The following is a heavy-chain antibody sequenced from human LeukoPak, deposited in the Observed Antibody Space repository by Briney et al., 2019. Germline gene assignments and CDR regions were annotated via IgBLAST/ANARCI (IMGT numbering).Heavy chain of an antibody. V-gene: IGHV3-23*01. CDR1: GFTFSNYV. J-gene: IGHJ4*02. CDR3: AKGRSLGGFDY. Sequence: GGSLRLSCTASGFTFSNYVMTWVRQAPGKGLEWVSGISDSGGSTYYADSVKGRFTISRDNSKNTVYLQINSLRAEDTAVYYCAKGRSLGGFDYWGQGTLVTVSS. D-gene: IGHD2-15*01. CDR2: ISDSGGST.